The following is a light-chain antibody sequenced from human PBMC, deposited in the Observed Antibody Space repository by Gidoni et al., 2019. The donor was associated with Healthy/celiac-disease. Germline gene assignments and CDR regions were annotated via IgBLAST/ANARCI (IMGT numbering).Light chain of an antibody. J-gene: IGKJ2*01. Sequence: ILLTQSPGTLSLSPGERATLSCRASPSVSSSYLAWYQQKPGQAPRLLIYGASSRATGIPDRFSGSGSGTDFTLTISRLEPEDFAVYYCQQYGSSLYTFGQGTKLEIK. CDR1: PSVSSSY. CDR3: QQYGSSLYT. CDR2: GAS. V-gene: IGKV3-20*01.